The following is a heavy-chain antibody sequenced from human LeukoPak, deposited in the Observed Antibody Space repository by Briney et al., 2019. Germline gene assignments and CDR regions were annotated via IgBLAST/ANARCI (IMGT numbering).Heavy chain of an antibody. CDR2: ISYDGSNK. J-gene: IGHJ5*02. CDR1: GFTFSSYA. V-gene: IGHV3-30-3*01. CDR3: ARDYGQLGNWFGP. D-gene: IGHD6-6*01. Sequence: GRSLRLSCAASGFTFSSYAMHWVRQAPGKGLEWVAVISYDGSNKYYADSVKGRFTISRDNSKNTLYLQMNSLRAEDTAVYYCARDYGQLGNWFGPWGQGTLVTVSS.